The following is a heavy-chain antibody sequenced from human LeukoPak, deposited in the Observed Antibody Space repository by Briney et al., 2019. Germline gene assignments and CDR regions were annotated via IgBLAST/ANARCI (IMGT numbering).Heavy chain of an antibody. V-gene: IGHV4-30-4*07. CDR3: ASSSSWYPVWFDP. D-gene: IGHD6-13*01. J-gene: IGHJ5*02. CDR2: IYYSGST. Sequence: PSETLSLTCAVSGGSISSGGYSWSWIRQPPGKGLEWIGYIYYSGSTYYNPSLKSRVTISVDTSKNQFSLKLSSVTAADTAVYYCASSSSWYPVWFDPWGQGTLVTVSS. CDR1: GGSISSGGYS.